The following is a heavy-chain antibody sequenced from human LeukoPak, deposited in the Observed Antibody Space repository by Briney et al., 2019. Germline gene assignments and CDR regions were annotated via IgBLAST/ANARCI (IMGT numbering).Heavy chain of an antibody. CDR3: ARLTGGIAARNS. CDR2: INHSGST. V-gene: IGHV4-34*01. CDR1: GGSFSGYY. Sequence: PSETLSLTCAVYGGSFSGYYWSWIRQPPGKGLEWIGEINHSGSTNYNPSLKSRVTISVDTSKNQFSLKLSSVTAADTAVYYCARLTGGIAARNSWGQGTLVTVSS. J-gene: IGHJ5*02. D-gene: IGHD6-6*01.